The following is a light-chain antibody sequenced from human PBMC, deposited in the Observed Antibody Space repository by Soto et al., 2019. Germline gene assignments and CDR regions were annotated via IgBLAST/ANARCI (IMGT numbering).Light chain of an antibody. Sequence: EIVLTQSPATLSLSPGERATLSCRASQSVSSSLAWYQQKPGQAPRLLIYDASNRATGIPARFSGSGSGTDFTLTIRSLEPEDFAIYHCQQRSNWPLTFGGGTKVEIK. V-gene: IGKV3-11*01. CDR2: DAS. CDR3: QQRSNWPLT. CDR1: QSVSSS. J-gene: IGKJ4*01.